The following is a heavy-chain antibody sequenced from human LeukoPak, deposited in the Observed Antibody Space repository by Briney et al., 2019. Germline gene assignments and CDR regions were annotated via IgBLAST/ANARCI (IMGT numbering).Heavy chain of an antibody. V-gene: IGHV1-69*01. CDR2: IIPILGTA. Sequence: SVKVSCKASGGTFSSYAISWVRQAPGQGLEWMGGIIPILGTANYAQKFQGRVTITADESTSTAYMELSSLRSEDTAVYYCARIDNWNYYYRDVWGKGTTVPFSS. CDR1: GGTFSSYA. D-gene: IGHD1-20*01. CDR3: ARIDNWNYYYRDV. J-gene: IGHJ6*03.